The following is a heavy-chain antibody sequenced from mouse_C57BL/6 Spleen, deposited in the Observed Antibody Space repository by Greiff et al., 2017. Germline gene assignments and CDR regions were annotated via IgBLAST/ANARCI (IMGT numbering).Heavy chain of an antibody. CDR3: ANTIATVVARGYAKDY. Sequence: VQLQQSGAELVKPGASVKLSCTASGFNIKDYYMHWVKQRTEQGLEWIGRIDPEDGETKYAPKFQGKATITADTSSNTAYLQLSSLTSEDTAVYYCANTIATVVARGYAKDYWGQGTSVTVSS. D-gene: IGHD1-1*01. J-gene: IGHJ4*01. CDR2: IDPEDGET. CDR1: GFNIKDYY. V-gene: IGHV14-2*01.